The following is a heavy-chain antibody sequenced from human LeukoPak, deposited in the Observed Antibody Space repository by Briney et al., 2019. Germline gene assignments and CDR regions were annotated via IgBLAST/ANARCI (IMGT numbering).Heavy chain of an antibody. J-gene: IGHJ6*02. Sequence: GVPLILSSAASGFPVSSYAILCFPPAPAQGQEGGAIISSDGKNKLYADSVKGRFTISRDNSKNPLYLQMNSLRTEHTAVYYCERRDTFMVRDYYYYGMDVWGQGTTVTVSS. CDR2: ISSDGKNK. V-gene: IGHV3-30*01. CDR3: ERRDTFMVRDYYYYGMDV. D-gene: IGHD3-10*01. CDR1: GFPVSSYA.